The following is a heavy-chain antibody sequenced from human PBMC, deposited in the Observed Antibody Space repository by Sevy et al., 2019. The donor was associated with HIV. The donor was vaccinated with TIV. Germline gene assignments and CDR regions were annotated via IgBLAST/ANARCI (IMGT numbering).Heavy chain of an antibody. CDR3: AKDFTGFYGMDV. CDR1: GLSVTNNG. V-gene: IGHV3-30*18. Sequence: GGSLRLSCEVSGLSVTNNGMHWVRQAPGKGLEWVAVISYDGINKYYGDSVKGRFIISRDRSKNTLYLQMNILRIEDTAVYSCAKDFTGFYGMDVWGQGTTVTVSS. D-gene: IGHD3-9*01. J-gene: IGHJ6*02. CDR2: ISYDGINK.